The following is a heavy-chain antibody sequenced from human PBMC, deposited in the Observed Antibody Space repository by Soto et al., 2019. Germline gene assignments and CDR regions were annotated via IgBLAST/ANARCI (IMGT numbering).Heavy chain of an antibody. CDR2: IYYSGST. CDR1: GGSISSGDYY. Sequence: QVQRQESGPGLVKPSQTLSLTCTVSGGSISSGDYYWSWIRQPPGKGLEWIGYIYYSGSTYYNPSLKSRVTISVDTSKNQFSLKLSSVTAADTAVYYCARRPQDCSGGRCYLYFHHWGQGTLVTVSS. J-gene: IGHJ1*01. CDR3: ARRPQDCSGGRCYLYFHH. D-gene: IGHD2-15*01. V-gene: IGHV4-30-4*01.